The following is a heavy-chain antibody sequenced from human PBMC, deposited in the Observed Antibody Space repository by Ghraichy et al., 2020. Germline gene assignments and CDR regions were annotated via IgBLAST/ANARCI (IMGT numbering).Heavy chain of an antibody. CDR3: ARDRVRDMWELPNYFDY. CDR2: IKQDGSEK. D-gene: IGHD1-26*01. Sequence: GGSLRLSCAASGFTFSSYWMSWVRQAPGKGLEWVANIKQDGSEKYYVDSVKGRFTISRDNAKNSLYLQMNSLRAEDTAVYYCARDRVRDMWELPNYFDYWGQVTLVTVSS. CDR1: GFTFSSYW. V-gene: IGHV3-7*01. J-gene: IGHJ4*02.